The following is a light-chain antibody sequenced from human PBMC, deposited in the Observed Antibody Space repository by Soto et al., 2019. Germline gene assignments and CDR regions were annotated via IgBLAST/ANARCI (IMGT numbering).Light chain of an antibody. CDR2: AAS. Sequence: DIQMTQSPSSLSASVGDRVTITCRASQSISSYLNWYQQKPVKAPKLLIYAASSLQSGVPSRFSGSGSGTDFTLTISSLQPEAFATYDCQQSYSTITFGPGTKVDIK. CDR1: QSISSY. V-gene: IGKV1-39*01. CDR3: QQSYSTIT. J-gene: IGKJ3*01.